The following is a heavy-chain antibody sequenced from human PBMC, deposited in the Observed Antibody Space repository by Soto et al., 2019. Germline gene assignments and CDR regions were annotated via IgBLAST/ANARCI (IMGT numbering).Heavy chain of an antibody. CDR3: ARGLYAGKGSPPDF. J-gene: IGHJ4*02. CDR1: GFTFSSFA. Sequence: GGSLRLSCAASGFTFSSFAMSWVRQAPGKGLDWVSAISGSGGSTYSADSVKGWFTISRDNSKNTLYLQMSSLRAEDTDVYYCARGLYAGKGSPPDFWGQGSLVTVSS. V-gene: IGHV3-23*01. CDR2: ISGSGGST. D-gene: IGHD3-16*02.